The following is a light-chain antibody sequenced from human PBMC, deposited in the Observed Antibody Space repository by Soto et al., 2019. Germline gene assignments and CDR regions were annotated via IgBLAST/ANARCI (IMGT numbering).Light chain of an antibody. CDR2: DVD. CDR3: SSYAGTHTYV. J-gene: IGLJ1*01. CDR1: SFDVGGYNF. V-gene: IGLV2-11*01. Sequence: QSALTQPRSVSGSPGQSVTISCTGTSFDVGGYNFVSWYQQHPGKAPKLIIYDVDKRPSGVPNRFSGSKSGNTASLTISGLQAEDEADYYCSSYAGTHTYVFGTGTKLTVL.